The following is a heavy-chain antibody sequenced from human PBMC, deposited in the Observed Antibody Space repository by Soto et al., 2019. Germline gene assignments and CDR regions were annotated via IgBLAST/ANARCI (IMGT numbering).Heavy chain of an antibody. J-gene: IGHJ4*02. CDR3: ARVRGGGSEYFFDY. Sequence: SVKVSCKASGYSFTRYNVHWVRQAPGQGLEWMAIINPSGGTTYYVQKFEGRVTLTTDTSTSTVYMELSSLRSDDTAVYYCARVRGGGSEYFFDYWGQGTLVTVSS. D-gene: IGHD2-15*01. CDR2: INPSGGTT. V-gene: IGHV1-46*01. CDR1: GYSFTRYN.